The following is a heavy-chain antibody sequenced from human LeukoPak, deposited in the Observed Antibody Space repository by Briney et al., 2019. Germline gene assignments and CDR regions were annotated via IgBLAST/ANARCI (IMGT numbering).Heavy chain of an antibody. V-gene: IGHV1-69*13. CDR2: IIPIFGTA. CDR3: ARDYSSSSLVYFDY. D-gene: IGHD6-6*01. Sequence: ASVKVSCKASGGTFSSYAISWVRQAPGQGLEWMGGIIPIFGTANYAQKFQGRVTITADESTSTAYMELSSLGSEDTAVYYCARDYSSSSLVYFDYWGQGTLVTVSS. J-gene: IGHJ4*02. CDR1: GGTFSSYA.